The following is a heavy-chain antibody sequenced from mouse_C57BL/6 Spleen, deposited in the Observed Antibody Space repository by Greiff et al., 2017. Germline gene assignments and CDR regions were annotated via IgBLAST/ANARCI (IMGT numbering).Heavy chain of an antibody. CDR2: IYPGDGDT. CDR3: ARGDYYAMDY. J-gene: IGHJ4*01. V-gene: IGHV1-80*01. CDR1: GYAFSSYW. Sequence: QVQLQQSGAELVKPGASVKLSCKASGYAFSSYWMNWVKQRPGKGLEWIGQIYPGDGDTNYNGKFKGKATLTADKSSSTAYMQLSCLTSEDSAVYFCARGDYYAMDYWGQGTSVTVSS.